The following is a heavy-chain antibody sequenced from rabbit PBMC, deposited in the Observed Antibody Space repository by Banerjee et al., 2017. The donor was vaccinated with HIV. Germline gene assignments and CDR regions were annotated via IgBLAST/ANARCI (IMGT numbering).Heavy chain of an antibody. Sequence: QEQLKESGGGLVQPGGSLKLSCKASGFDFSSYAITWVRQAPGEGLEWIACIYVGSSGSTYYANWAKGRFTISRTTSTVDLKMTSLTGADTATYFCAKNGYYTLWGQGTLVTVS. CDR2: IYVGSSGST. CDR3: AKNGYYTL. V-gene: IGHV1S45*01. CDR1: GFDFSSYA. D-gene: IGHD1-1*01. J-gene: IGHJ4*01.